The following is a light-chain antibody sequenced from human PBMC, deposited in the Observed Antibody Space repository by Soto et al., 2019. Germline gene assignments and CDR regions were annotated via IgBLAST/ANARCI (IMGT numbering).Light chain of an antibody. CDR3: SSYTSSSTGV. J-gene: IGLJ2*01. Sequence: QSSLTQSASVSGSPGQSITISCTGTSSDVGGYNYVSWYQKHPGKAPKLMIYDVSNRPSGVSNRFSGSKSGNTASLTISGLQADDEADYYCSSYTSSSTGVFGGGTKLTVL. V-gene: IGLV2-14*01. CDR1: SSDVGGYNY. CDR2: DVS.